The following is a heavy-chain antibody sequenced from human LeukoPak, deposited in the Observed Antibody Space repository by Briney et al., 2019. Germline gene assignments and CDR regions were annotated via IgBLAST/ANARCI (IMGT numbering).Heavy chain of an antibody. V-gene: IGHV1-46*01. Sequence: ASVKVSCKASGYTFTSYYMHWVRQAPGQGLEWMGIINPSGGSTSYAQKFQGRVTMTRDMSTSTVYMELSSLRSEDTAVYYCARDLTRGTAMVNWGQGTLVTVSS. J-gene: IGHJ4*02. CDR2: INPSGGST. CDR1: GYTFTSYY. CDR3: ARDLTRGTAMVN. D-gene: IGHD5-18*01.